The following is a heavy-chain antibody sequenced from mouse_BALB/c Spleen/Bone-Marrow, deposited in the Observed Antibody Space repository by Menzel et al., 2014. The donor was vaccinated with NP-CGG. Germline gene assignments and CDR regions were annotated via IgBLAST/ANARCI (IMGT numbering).Heavy chain of an antibody. V-gene: IGHV1S22*01. CDR2: IYPGSGSN. CDR1: GYTFTHYW. Sequence: LQQSGSELVRPGASVKLSCKASGYTFTHYWMHWVRQRPGQGLEWIGNIYPGSGSNNYDEKFKSKATLTVDTSSSTAYMQLSSLTSVDSAVYYCTRGDPRYAMDYWGQGTSVTVSS. CDR3: TRGDPRYAMDY. J-gene: IGHJ4*01.